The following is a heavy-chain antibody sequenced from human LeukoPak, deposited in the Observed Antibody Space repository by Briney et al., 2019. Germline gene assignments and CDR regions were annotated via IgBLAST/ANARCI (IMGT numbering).Heavy chain of an antibody. D-gene: IGHD1-26*01. J-gene: IGHJ4*02. CDR3: VRDMSGKYSFDY. Sequence: GGSLRLSCAASGFTLTWHVMHWVRQAPGKALEYVSFIHHNGEMTSYAESVRGRFTVSRDNSKNTLFLELSSLRTDDTAVYYCVRDMSGKYSFDYWGQGTLVIVSS. V-gene: IGHV3-64D*06. CDR1: GFTLTWHV. CDR2: IHHNGEMT.